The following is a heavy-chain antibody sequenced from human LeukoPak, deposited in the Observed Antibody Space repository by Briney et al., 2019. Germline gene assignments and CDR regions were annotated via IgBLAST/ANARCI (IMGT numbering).Heavy chain of an antibody. CDR3: ARSEYYVNYFDY. Sequence: SETLSLTCTVSGGSISSGDYYWSWIRQPPGKGLEWIGYIYYSGSTYYNPSRKSRVTISVDTSKNQLSLKLSSVTAADTAVYYCARSEYYVNYFDYWGQGTLVTVSS. J-gene: IGHJ4*02. CDR2: IYYSGST. V-gene: IGHV4-30-4*01. D-gene: IGHD3-10*02. CDR1: GGSISSGDYY.